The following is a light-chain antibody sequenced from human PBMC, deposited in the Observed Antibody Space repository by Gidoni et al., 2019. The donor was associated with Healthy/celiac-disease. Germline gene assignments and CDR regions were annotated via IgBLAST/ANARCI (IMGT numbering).Light chain of an antibody. CDR2: KAS. V-gene: IGKV1-5*03. CDR1: QSISSW. J-gene: IGKJ1*01. Sequence: DIQMTQSPSTLSASVGDRVTITCRASQSISSWLAWYQQKPGKAPKLLIYKASSLESGVPSRFSGSGSGTEFTLTISSLQPDDFATYYCQHLWRFXHXTKVEIK. CDR3: QHLWR.